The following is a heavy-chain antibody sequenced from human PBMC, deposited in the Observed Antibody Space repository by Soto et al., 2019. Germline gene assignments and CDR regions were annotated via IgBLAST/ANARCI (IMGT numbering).Heavy chain of an antibody. D-gene: IGHD2-15*01. CDR3: ARYGGTSIWYFDI. J-gene: IGHJ2*01. CDR1: GASFAGYY. CDR2: VSHSGIA. V-gene: IGHV4-34*01. Sequence: QVQLQQWGAGLLKPSETLSLTCTVYGASFAGYYWTWLRQSPGKGLEWIGEVSHSGIAKYNPSLGSRVTISLDTSYNQFSLDLTSVTAADTAVYYCARYGGTSIWYFDIWGRGTLVSVSS.